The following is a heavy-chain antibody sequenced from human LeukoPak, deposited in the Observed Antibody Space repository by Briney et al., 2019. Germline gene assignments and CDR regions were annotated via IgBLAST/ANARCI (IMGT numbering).Heavy chain of an antibody. CDR1: GYTFTGYY. D-gene: IGHD6-13*01. V-gene: IGHV1-2*02. Sequence: ASVKVSCKASGYTFTGYYIHWVRQAPGQGLEWMGWINPNSGGTNYAQKFQGRVTMTRDTSISTAYMELNRLRSDDTAVYYCARDGYSSSWYSSPLFDPWGQGTLVTVSS. CDR2: INPNSGGT. J-gene: IGHJ5*02. CDR3: ARDGYSSSWYSSPLFDP.